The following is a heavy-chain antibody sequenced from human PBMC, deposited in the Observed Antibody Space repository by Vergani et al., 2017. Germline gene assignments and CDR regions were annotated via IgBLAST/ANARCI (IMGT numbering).Heavy chain of an antibody. V-gene: IGHV1-8*01. CDR2: MNPNSGNT. Sequence: QVQLVQSGAEVKKPGASVKVSCKASGYTFTSYDINWVRQATGQGLEWMGWMNPNSGNTGYAQKFQGRVTMTRNTSISTAYMELSSLRAEDTALYYCAKDESSSSSLGYWYFDLWGRGTLVTVSS. J-gene: IGHJ2*01. CDR3: AKDESSSSSLGYWYFDL. D-gene: IGHD6-6*01. CDR1: GYTFTSYD.